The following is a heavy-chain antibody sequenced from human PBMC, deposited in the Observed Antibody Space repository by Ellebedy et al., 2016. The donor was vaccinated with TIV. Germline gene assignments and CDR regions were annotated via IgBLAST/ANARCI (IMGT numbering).Heavy chain of an antibody. J-gene: IGHJ4*02. CDR1: GGTFSSYA. Sequence: ASVKVSCKASGGTFSSYAISWVRQAPGQGLEWMGGIIPIFGTANYAQKFQGRVTITADESTSTAYMELSSLRSEDTAVYYCARAAPYHSSGYYDYWGQGTLVTVSS. CDR2: IIPIFGTA. CDR3: ARAAPYHSSGYYDY. D-gene: IGHD3-22*01. V-gene: IGHV1-69*13.